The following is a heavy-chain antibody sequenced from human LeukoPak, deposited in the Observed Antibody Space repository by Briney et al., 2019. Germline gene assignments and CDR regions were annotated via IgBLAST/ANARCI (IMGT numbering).Heavy chain of an antibody. V-gene: IGHV1-69*05. CDR3: ASNLEYNWNSGLGLD. Sequence: AASVKVSCKASGGTFSSYAISWVRQAPGQGLEWMGSIIPIFGTANYAQKFQGRVTITTDESTSTAYMELSSLRSEDTAVYYCASNLEYNWNSGLGLDWGQGTLVTVSS. CDR2: IIPIFGTA. D-gene: IGHD1-7*01. J-gene: IGHJ4*02. CDR1: GGTFSSYA.